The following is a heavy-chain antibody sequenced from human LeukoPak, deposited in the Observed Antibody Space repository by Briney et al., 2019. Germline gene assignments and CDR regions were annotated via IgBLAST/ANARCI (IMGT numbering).Heavy chain of an antibody. Sequence: SGPTLVKPTQTLTLTCTFSGFSLTTSGVGVCWIRQPPGKALEWLALIYWDDDERYSPSLKSRLTITKDTSKNQVVLTITNMDPVDTATYYCAHITTVTCADYWGQGTLVTVSS. CDR1: GFSLTTSGVG. CDR2: IYWDDDE. J-gene: IGHJ4*02. CDR3: AHITTVTCADY. D-gene: IGHD4-11*01. V-gene: IGHV2-5*02.